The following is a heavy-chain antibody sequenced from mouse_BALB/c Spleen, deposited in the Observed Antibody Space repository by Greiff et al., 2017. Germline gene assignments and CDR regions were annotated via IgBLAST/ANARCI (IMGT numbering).Heavy chain of an antibody. CDR2: ISNGGGST. Sequence: EVKLVESGGGLVQPGGSLKLSCAASGFTFSSYTMSWVRQTPEKRLEWVAYISNGGGSTYYPDTVKGRFTISRDNAKNTLYLQMSSLKSEDTAMYYCARQGYDLAYAMDYWGQGTSVTVSS. J-gene: IGHJ4*01. CDR1: GFTFSSYT. V-gene: IGHV5-12-2*01. D-gene: IGHD2-3*01. CDR3: ARQGYDLAYAMDY.